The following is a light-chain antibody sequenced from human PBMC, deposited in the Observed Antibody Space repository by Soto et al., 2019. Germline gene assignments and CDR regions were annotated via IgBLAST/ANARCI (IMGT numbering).Light chain of an antibody. J-gene: IGKJ5*01. CDR2: DAS. CDR3: QQRSDWPIT. Sequence: ELVLTQSPGTLSLSPGERATLSCRASQSVTRYLAWYQQKPGQAPRLLIYDASTRATGIPARFSGSGSGTDFTLTISSLEPEDFAVYSCQQRSDWPITFGQGTRLEIK. V-gene: IGKV3-11*01. CDR1: QSVTRY.